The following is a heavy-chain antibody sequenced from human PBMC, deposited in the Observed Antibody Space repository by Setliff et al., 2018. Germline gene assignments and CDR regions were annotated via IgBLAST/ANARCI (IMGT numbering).Heavy chain of an antibody. CDR2: IFHSGST. J-gene: IGHJ4*02. Sequence: PSEILSLTCTVSGDSISSGSYYWNWIRQHPEKGLEWLGYIFHSGSTHYNSSLKSRITISIDTSKNHFSLELNSVTAADSAVYYCARVADGSGSFYLGFDYWGQGILVTVSS. CDR1: GDSISSGSYY. V-gene: IGHV4-31*03. D-gene: IGHD3-10*01. CDR3: ARVADGSGSFYLGFDY.